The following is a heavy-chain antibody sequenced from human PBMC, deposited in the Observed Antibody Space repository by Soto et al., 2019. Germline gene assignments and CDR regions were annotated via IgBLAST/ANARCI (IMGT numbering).Heavy chain of an antibody. CDR1: GYSFTSYW. CDR3: ARHPTTVTTRLYYRLDA. V-gene: IGHV5-51*01. Sequence: PGXSLKISCKGSGYSFTSYWIGWVRQMPGKGLEWMGIIYPGDSDTRYSPSFQGQVTISADKSISTAYLQWSSLKASDTAMYYCARHPTTVTTRLYYRLDAWGKGTTVTVDS. D-gene: IGHD4-17*01. CDR2: IYPGDSDT. J-gene: IGHJ6*04.